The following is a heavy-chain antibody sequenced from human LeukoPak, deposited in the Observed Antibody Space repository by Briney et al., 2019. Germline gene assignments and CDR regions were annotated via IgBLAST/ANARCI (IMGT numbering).Heavy chain of an antibody. V-gene: IGHV4-59*01. CDR1: GGSISSYY. Sequence: PSETLSLTCNVSGGSISSYYCSWIRQPPGKGLEWLGYIYYSGSTNYNPSLKSRVTISVDTSKNQFSLKLSSVTAADTAVYYCARVRGSGYYLDPWGQGTLVTVSS. D-gene: IGHD3-22*01. CDR3: ARVRGSGYYLDP. J-gene: IGHJ5*02. CDR2: IYYSGST.